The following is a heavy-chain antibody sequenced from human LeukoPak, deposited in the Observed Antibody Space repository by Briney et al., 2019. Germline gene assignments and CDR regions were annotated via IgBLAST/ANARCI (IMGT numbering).Heavy chain of an antibody. V-gene: IGHV4-59*01. Sequence: PSETLSLTCTVSGGSITSYYWSWIRQPPGKGLEWIGYVYYSGTTTYSPSLKSRVTISIDTSKNQFSLELRSVTAADTAVYYCARAPYRSGFYSFDPWGQGTLVTVSS. D-gene: IGHD3-22*01. CDR1: GGSITSYY. CDR3: ARAPYRSGFYSFDP. J-gene: IGHJ5*02. CDR2: VYYSGTT.